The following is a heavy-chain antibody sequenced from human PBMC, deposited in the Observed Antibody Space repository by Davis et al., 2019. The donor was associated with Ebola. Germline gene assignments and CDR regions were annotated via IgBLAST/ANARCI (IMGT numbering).Heavy chain of an antibody. J-gene: IGHJ6*02. CDR2: IDPRDSYT. V-gene: IGHV5-10-1*01. Sequence: GESLKISCKGSGYSFTSYWISWVRQMPGQRLSWIGRIDPRDSYTSYSPSFEGHVTISADKSISTAYLQWSSLKASDTAMYYCARHVSGMDVWGQGTTVTVS. CDR1: GYSFTSYW. CDR3: ARHVSGMDV. D-gene: IGHD3-10*02.